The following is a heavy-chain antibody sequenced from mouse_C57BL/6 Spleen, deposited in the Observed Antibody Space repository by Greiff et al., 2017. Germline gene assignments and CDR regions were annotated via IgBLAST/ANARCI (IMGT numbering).Heavy chain of an antibody. V-gene: IGHV5-17*01. CDR3: ARHWDYFDY. Sequence: EVQLKESGGGLVKPGGSLKLSCAASGFTFSDYGMHWVRQAPEKGLEWVAYISSGSSTIYDADTVKGRFTISRDNAKNTLFLQMTSLRSEDTAMYYCARHWDYFDYWGQGTTLTVSS. CDR1: GFTFSDYG. J-gene: IGHJ2*01. CDR2: ISSGSSTI.